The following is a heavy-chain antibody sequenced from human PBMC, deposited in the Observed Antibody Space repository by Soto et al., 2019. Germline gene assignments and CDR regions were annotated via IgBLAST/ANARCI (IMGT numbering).Heavy chain of an antibody. CDR1: GGSFSGYY. V-gene: IGHV4-34*01. D-gene: IGHD3-3*01. J-gene: IGHJ4*02. CDR2: INHSGST. CDR3: AREGGYDFWSAYDFDY. Sequence: PSETLSLTCAVYGGSFSGYYWSWIRQPPGKGLEWIGEINHSGSTNYNPSLKSRVTISVDTSKNQFSLKLSSVTAADTAVYYCAREGGYDFWSAYDFDYWGQGTLVTVSS.